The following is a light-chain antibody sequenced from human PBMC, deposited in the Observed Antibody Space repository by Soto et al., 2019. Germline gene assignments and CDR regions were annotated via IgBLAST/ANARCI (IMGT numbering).Light chain of an antibody. J-gene: IGKJ1*01. CDR1: QSLVYSDGNTY. V-gene: IGKV2-24*01. Sequence: DVVLTQTPISSPVTLGQPASISCRSSQSLVYSDGNTYLSWLQQRPGQPPRLLIYQVSNRFSGVPDRFSGSGAGTDFTLRISRVEAEDVGVYYCMQFAVFPRTFGQGTRLEIK. CDR3: MQFAVFPRT. CDR2: QVS.